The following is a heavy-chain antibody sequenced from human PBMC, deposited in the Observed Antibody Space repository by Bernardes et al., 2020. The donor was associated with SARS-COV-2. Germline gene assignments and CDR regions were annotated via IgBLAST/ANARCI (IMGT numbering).Heavy chain of an antibody. V-gene: IGHV3-7*04. CDR1: GLPFSNSW. J-gene: IGHJ4*02. CDR2: IKQDGSEK. Sequence: GGSLRLSRAASGLPFSNSWMTWVRQAPGKGLEWVANIKQDGSEKNYVDSVKGRFTISRDNVKNSLYLQMNSLRAEDTAVYYCAWGGFSFGYWGQGTLVTVSS. CDR3: AWGGFSFGY.